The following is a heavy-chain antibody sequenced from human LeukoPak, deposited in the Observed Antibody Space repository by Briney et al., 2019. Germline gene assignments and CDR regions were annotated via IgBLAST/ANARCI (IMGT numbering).Heavy chain of an antibody. J-gene: IGHJ4*02. CDR3: AKDGSKYYYDSSGYPGY. CDR1: GFTFGDYS. V-gene: IGHV3-30*02. CDR2: IRYDGSNK. D-gene: IGHD3-22*01. Sequence: GGSLRLSCTASGFTFGDYSMSWVRQAPGKGLEWVAFIRYDGSNKYYADSVKGRFTISRDNSKNTLYLQMNSLRAEDTAVYYCAKDGSKYYYDSSGYPGYWGQGTLVTVSS.